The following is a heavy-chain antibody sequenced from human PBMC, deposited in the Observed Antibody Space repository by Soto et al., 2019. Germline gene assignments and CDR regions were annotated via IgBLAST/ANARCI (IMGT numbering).Heavy chain of an antibody. CDR1: GYTFTSYG. CDR2: ISAYNGNT. J-gene: IGHJ4*02. Sequence: GASVKVSCKASGYTFTSYGISWVRQAPGQGLEWMGWISAYNGNTNYAQKLQGRVTMTTDTSTSTAYMELRSLRSDDTAVYYCARALGGYYDTSYPFDYWGQGTLVTVSS. V-gene: IGHV1-18*04. D-gene: IGHD3-22*01. CDR3: ARALGGYYDTSYPFDY.